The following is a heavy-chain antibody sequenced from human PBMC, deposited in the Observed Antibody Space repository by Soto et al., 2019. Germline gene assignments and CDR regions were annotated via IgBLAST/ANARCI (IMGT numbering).Heavy chain of an antibody. CDR2: ISGSDGRT. V-gene: IGHV3-23*01. J-gene: IGHJ4*02. CDR3: PKVGGGKNYRALDY. D-gene: IGHD3-16*01. Sequence: VQLLESGGGLEQPGGSLRLSCAASGPSFRTYGMSWVRQAPGKGLEWVSSISGSDGRTYYPDSVKGRFTTSRDNSKNTLYCQMTRLSAEDTALSYCPKVGGGKNYRALDYWGQGTLVTVSS. CDR1: GPSFRTYG.